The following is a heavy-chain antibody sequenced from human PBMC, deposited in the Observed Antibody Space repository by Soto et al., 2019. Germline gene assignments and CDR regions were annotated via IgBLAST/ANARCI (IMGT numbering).Heavy chain of an antibody. CDR2: IKQDGSEK. CDR1: VFTFISYW. J-gene: IGHJ4*02. V-gene: IGHV3-7*01. Sequence: GWSLRLSCASSVFTFISYWMSWVRQAPGKGLEWVANIKQDGSEKYYVDSVKGRFTISRDNAKNSLYLQMNSLRAEDTAVYYCARDRYYYGSGSYRTFDYWGQGTLVTVSS. CDR3: ARDRYYYGSGSYRTFDY. D-gene: IGHD3-10*01.